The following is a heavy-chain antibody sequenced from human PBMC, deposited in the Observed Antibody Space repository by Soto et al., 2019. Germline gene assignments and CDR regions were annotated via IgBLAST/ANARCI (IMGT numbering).Heavy chain of an antibody. CDR3: ASEDPTHMNRSDWLDP. CDR1: GFTVSSIY. CDR2: IYSGGST. J-gene: IGHJ5*02. V-gene: IGHV3-53*01. Sequence: GGSLRLSCAASGFTVSSIYMSWVRQAPGKGLEWVSVIYSGGSTYYADSVKGRFTISRDNSKNTLYLQMNSLRAEHTAVYYCASEDPTHMNRSDWLDPWGQGTLVTASS.